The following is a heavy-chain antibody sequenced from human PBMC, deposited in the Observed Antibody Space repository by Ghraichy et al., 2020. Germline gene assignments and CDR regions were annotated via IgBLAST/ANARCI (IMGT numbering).Heavy chain of an antibody. J-gene: IGHJ4*02. Sequence: SETLSLTCAVYGGSFSGYYWSWIRQPPGKGLEWIGEINHSGSTNYNPSLKSRVTISVDTSKNQFSLKLSSVTAADTAVYYCARGYEYYDFWSGYYRTRILDYWGQGTLVTVSS. CDR1: GGSFSGYY. D-gene: IGHD3-3*01. V-gene: IGHV4-34*01. CDR2: INHSGST. CDR3: ARGYEYYDFWSGYYRTRILDY.